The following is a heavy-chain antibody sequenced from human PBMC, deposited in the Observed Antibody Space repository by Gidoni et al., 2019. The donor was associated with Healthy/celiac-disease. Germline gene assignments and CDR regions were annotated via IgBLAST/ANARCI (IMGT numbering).Heavy chain of an antibody. CDR3: ARVRAGRSDY. V-gene: IGHV4-34*01. D-gene: IGHD1-1*01. J-gene: IGHJ4*02. CDR2: INHSGST. Sequence: DGLEWIGEINHSGSTNYNPSLKSRVTISVDTSKNQFSLKLSSVTAADTAVYYCARVRAGRSDYWGQGTLVTVSS.